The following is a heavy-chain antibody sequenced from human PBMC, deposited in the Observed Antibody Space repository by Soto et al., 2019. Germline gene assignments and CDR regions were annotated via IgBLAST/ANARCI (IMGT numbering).Heavy chain of an antibody. J-gene: IGHJ5*02. CDR2: IYYSGST. CDR1: GGSISSSSYY. Sequence: PSETLSLTCTVSGGSISSSSYYWGWIRQPPGKGLEWIGSIYYSGSTYYNPSLKSRVTISVDTSKNQFSLKLSSVTAADTAVYYCARLQGGIVVVVAATSDVLWFDPWGQGTLVTVSS. V-gene: IGHV4-39*01. CDR3: ARLQGGIVVVVAATSDVLWFDP. D-gene: IGHD2-15*01.